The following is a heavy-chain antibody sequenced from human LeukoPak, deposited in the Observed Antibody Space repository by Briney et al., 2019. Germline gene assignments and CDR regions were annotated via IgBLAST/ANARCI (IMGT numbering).Heavy chain of an antibody. J-gene: IGHJ4*02. V-gene: IGHV1-69*11. D-gene: IGHD4-17*01. CDR3: ARDDPDYGDYVPRNPHLDY. CDR1: GGTFRSYA. CDR2: IIPILGTA. Sequence: SSVKVSCKXSGGTFRSYAISWVRQAPGQGLERMGRIIPILGTANYAQKFQGRVTITTDESTSTAYMELSSLRSEDTAVYYCARDDPDYGDYVPRNPHLDYWGQGTLVTVSS.